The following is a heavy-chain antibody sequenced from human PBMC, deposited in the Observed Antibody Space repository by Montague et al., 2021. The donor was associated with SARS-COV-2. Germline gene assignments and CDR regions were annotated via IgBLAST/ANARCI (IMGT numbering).Heavy chain of an antibody. Sequence: TRSLTCTVSGGSISSGSYYWSWIRQPAGKGLEWIGRIYTSGSTNYNPSLKSRVTISVDTSKNQFSLKLSSVTAADTAVYYCARGVLRYFDWTSPFDYWGLGTLVTVSS. V-gene: IGHV4-61*02. D-gene: IGHD3-9*01. CDR3: ARGVLRYFDWTSPFDY. CDR2: IYTSGST. CDR1: GGSISSGSYY. J-gene: IGHJ4*02.